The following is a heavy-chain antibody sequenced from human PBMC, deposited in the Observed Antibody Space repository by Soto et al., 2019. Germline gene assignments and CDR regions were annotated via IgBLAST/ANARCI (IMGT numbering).Heavy chain of an antibody. V-gene: IGHV3-33*01. CDR1: GFTFSDYA. J-gene: IGHJ4*02. CDR3: ARVGRPQHLLTGCDN. CDR2: IRPDGSNR. Sequence: QVQLVESGGGVVQPGWSLRLSCVTSGFTFSDYAMHWVRQAPGKGLEWVAVIRPDGSNRYYADSVKGRFTISRDISKNTLYLQMSSLRADDTAVYFCARVGRPQHLLTGCDNLGQGTLVTVSS. D-gene: IGHD3-16*01.